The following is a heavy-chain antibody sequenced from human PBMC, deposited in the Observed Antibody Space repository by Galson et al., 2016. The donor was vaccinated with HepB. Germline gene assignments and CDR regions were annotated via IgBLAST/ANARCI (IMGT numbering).Heavy chain of an antibody. CDR3: ARRYGDYSYG. J-gene: IGHJ1*01. Sequence: SLRLSCAASGFIFTNYAMSWVRQAPGKGLEWVSAISTGGGGTYYADSVKGRFTISRDSSKNTLYLQMNSLRAEDTAVYYCARRYGDYSYGWGQGTLVTVSS. D-gene: IGHD4-17*01. V-gene: IGHV3-23*01. CDR2: ISTGGGGT. CDR1: GFIFTNYA.